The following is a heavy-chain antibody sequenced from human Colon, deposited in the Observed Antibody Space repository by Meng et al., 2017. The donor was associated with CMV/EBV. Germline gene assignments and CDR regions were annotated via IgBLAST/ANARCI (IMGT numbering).Heavy chain of an antibody. D-gene: IGHD3-3*01. Sequence: ASVKVSCKASGYTFTGYYMHWVRQAPGQGLEWMGWINPNSGGTNYAQKFQGRVTMTRDTSISTAYMELSSLRSDDTAVYYCVAARSGYYAHFDYWGQGTLVTVSS. CDR3: VAARSGYYAHFDY. V-gene: IGHV1-2*02. CDR2: INPNSGGT. J-gene: IGHJ4*02. CDR1: GYTFTGYY.